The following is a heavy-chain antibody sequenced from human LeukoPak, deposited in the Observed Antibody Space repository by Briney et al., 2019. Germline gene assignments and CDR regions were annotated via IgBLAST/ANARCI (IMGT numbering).Heavy chain of an antibody. D-gene: IGHD1-26*01. CDR3: ARDQVVGVPSWFDP. Sequence: GASVKVSCKAFGYTFIDYAIHWVRQAPGQRLEWMGWIIIGSDETKCSEKFQGRVTMTRDTAANTVYMELSSLRSDDTAVYYCARDQVVGVPSWFDPWGQGTLVTVSS. J-gene: IGHJ5*02. V-gene: IGHV1-3*04. CDR1: GYTFIDYA. CDR2: IIIGSDET.